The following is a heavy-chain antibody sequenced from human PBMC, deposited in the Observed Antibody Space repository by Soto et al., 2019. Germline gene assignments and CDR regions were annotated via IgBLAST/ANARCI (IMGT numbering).Heavy chain of an antibody. CDR1: GLNFDDFA. CDR3: AKGRCSNRRPYYFDS. D-gene: IGHD2-2*01. V-gene: IGHV3-9*01. Sequence: GGSLRLSCVGTGLNFDDFAMHWVRQAPGKGLEWVSGITWNSRVLAYADSAKGRFTISRDNARDSLYLQMYSLRDEDTALYYCAKGRCSNRRPYYFDSWGQGTLVTVSS. J-gene: IGHJ4*02. CDR2: ITWNSRVL.